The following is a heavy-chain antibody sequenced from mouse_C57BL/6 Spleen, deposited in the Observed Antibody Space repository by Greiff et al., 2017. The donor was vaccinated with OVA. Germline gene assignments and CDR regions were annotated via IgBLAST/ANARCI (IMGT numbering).Heavy chain of an antibody. V-gene: IGHV6-3*01. CDR2: IRLKSDNYAT. D-gene: IGHD2-2*01. CDR1: GFTFSNYW. Sequence: EVKVEESGGGLVQPGGSMKLSCVASGFTFSNYWMNWVRQSPEKGLEWVAQIRLKSDNYATHYAESVKGTFTISRDDSKSSVYLQMNNLRAEDTGIYYCAAGYDEGYWGQGTTLTVSS. J-gene: IGHJ2*01. CDR3: AAGYDEGY.